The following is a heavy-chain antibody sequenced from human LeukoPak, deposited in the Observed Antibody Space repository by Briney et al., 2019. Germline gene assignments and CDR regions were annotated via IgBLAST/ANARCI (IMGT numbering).Heavy chain of an antibody. Sequence: ASVNVSCEASVYTFTGYYIQWVRQAPGQGLEWMGSINPNSGGTNYAQRFQGRVTMTRDTSISTAYMELSRLRSDDTAIYYCARPSCSSTSCGADYWGQGTLVTVSS. CDR3: ARPSCSSTSCGADY. J-gene: IGHJ4*02. CDR2: INPNSGGT. CDR1: VYTFTGYY. D-gene: IGHD2-2*01. V-gene: IGHV1-2*02.